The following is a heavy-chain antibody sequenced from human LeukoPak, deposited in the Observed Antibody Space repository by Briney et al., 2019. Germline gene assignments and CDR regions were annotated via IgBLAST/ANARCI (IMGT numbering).Heavy chain of an antibody. J-gene: IGHJ4*02. D-gene: IGHD6-19*01. CDR1: GFTFSSYA. V-gene: IGHV3-23*01. CDR3: ARLGITVTDTSDY. Sequence: GGSLRLSCAASGFTFSSYAMSWVRQAPGKGLEWVSSISGSGGRTHYTDSVKGRFTISRDNAENSVYLQMNSLRTEDTAVYYCARLGITVTDTSDYWGQGTLVTVSS. CDR2: ISGSGGRT.